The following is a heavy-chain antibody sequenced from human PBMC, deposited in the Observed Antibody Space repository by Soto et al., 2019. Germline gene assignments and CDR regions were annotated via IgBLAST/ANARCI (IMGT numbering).Heavy chain of an antibody. V-gene: IGHV3-33*01. J-gene: IGHJ4*02. D-gene: IGHD3-9*01. Sequence: PGGSLRLSCAASGFTFSSYGMHWVRQAPGKGLEWVAVIWYDGSNKYYADSVKGRFTISRDNSKNTLYLQMNSLRAEDTAVYYCPRYFGPGWRETLPHYWGQGTLVTVSS. CDR3: PRYFGPGWRETLPHY. CDR2: IWYDGSNK. CDR1: GFTFSSYG.